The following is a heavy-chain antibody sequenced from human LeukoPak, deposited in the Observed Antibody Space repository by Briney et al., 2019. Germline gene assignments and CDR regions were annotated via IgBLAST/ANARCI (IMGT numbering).Heavy chain of an antibody. CDR1: GFTFSDYW. CDR3: ARGGGLDV. J-gene: IGHJ6*02. D-gene: IGHD3-16*01. V-gene: IGHV3-7*03. Sequence: GGSLRLSCAASGFTFSDYWMNWVRQAPGKGLEWVASINHNGNVNYYVDSVKGRFTISRDNAKNSLYLQMSNLRAEDTAVYFCARGGGLDVWGQGATVTVSS. CDR2: INHNGNVN.